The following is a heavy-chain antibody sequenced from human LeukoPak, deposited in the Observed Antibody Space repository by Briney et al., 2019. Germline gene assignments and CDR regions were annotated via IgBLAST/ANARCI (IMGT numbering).Heavy chain of an antibody. Sequence: SETLSLTCTVAGGSISSANHYWGWVRQPPGTGLEWIGSIFYNGFTYYNPSLKRRVTMSVDTPKHQFSLKLSSVTAADTAVYYCARQDDFWSGSSAMDVWGQGTTVTVSS. CDR3: ARQDDFWSGSSAMDV. V-gene: IGHV4-39*01. CDR1: GGSISSANHY. CDR2: IFYNGFT. D-gene: IGHD3-3*01. J-gene: IGHJ6*02.